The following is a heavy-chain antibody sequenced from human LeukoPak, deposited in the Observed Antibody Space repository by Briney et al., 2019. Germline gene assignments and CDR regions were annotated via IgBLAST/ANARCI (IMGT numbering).Heavy chain of an antibody. V-gene: IGHV3-48*01. CDR2: ISSSSSTI. CDR3: ARSVVVTALYYYYMDV. D-gene: IGHD2-21*02. CDR1: GFTFSSYS. Sequence: GGSLRLSCAASGFTFSSYSMNWVRQAPGKGLEWVSYISSSSSTIYYADSVKGRFTISRDNAKNSLYLQMNSLRAEDTAVYYCARSVVVTALYYYYMDVWGKGTTVTVSS. J-gene: IGHJ6*03.